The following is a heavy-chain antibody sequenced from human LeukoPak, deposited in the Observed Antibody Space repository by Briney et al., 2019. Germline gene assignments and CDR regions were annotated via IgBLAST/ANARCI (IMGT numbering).Heavy chain of an antibody. D-gene: IGHD3-3*01. Sequence: PGGSLRLSCAASGFTFSSYAMSWVRQAPGKGLEWVSAISSSGGSTYYADSVKGRFTISRDNSKNTLYLQMNSLRAEDTAVYYCAKAPRSHYDFWSGYPNRYYYYMDVWGKGTTVTVSS. V-gene: IGHV3-23*01. CDR1: GFTFSSYA. CDR2: ISSSGGST. CDR3: AKAPRSHYDFWSGYPNRYYYYMDV. J-gene: IGHJ6*03.